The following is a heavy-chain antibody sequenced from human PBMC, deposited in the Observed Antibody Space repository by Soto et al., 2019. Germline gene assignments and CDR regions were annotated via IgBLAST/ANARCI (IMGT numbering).Heavy chain of an antibody. CDR2: IVVGSGNT. CDR1: GFTFTSSA. J-gene: IGHJ4*02. V-gene: IGHV1-58*01. Sequence: QMQLVQSGPEVKKPGTSVKVSCKASGFTFTSSAVQWVRQARGQRLEWIGWIVVGSGNTNYAQKFQERVTITRDMSTSTAYMELSSLRSEDTAVYYCAADLGYGSGSYYSNYFDYWGQGTLVTVSS. D-gene: IGHD3-10*01. CDR3: AADLGYGSGSYYSNYFDY.